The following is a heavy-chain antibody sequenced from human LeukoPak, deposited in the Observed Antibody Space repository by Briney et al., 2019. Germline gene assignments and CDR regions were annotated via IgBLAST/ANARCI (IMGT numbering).Heavy chain of an antibody. CDR3: ASGHGYSSSWYVNWFDP. J-gene: IGHJ5*02. V-gene: IGHV4-39*07. Sequence: KASETLSLTCTVSGGSISSGSYYWGWIRQPPGKGLEWIGSIYYSGSTYYNPSLKSRVTISVDTSKNQFSLKLSSVTAADTAVYYCASGHGYSSSWYVNWFDPWGQGTLVTVSS. CDR2: IYYSGST. D-gene: IGHD6-13*01. CDR1: GGSISSGSYY.